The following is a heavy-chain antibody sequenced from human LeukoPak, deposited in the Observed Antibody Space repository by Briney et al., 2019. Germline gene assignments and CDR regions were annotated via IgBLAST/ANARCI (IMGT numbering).Heavy chain of an antibody. Sequence: GESLKISCHGSGYRFTSYWIGWVRQMPGKGLERMGMIYPGDSDTRYSPSFQGHVTISADKSISTAYLQWNSLKASDTAMYYCARHISDCGGDCPFDYRGQGTLVTVSS. D-gene: IGHD2-21*02. CDR3: ARHISDCGGDCPFDY. V-gene: IGHV5-51*01. CDR2: IYPGDSDT. J-gene: IGHJ4*02. CDR1: GYRFTSYW.